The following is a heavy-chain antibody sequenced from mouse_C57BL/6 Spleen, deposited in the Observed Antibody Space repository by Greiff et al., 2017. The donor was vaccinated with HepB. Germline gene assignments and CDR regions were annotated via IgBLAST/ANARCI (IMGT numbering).Heavy chain of an antibody. J-gene: IGHJ3*01. CDR1: GFTFSDYG. CDR2: ISSGSSTI. CDR3: ARGGLLFAY. Sequence: EVKLVESGGGLVKPGGSLKLSCAASGFTFSDYGMHWVRQAPGKGLEWVAYISSGSSTIYYADTVKGRFTISRDNAKNTLFLQMTSLRSEDTAMYYCARGGLLFAYWGQGTLVTVSA. D-gene: IGHD1-1*01. V-gene: IGHV5-17*01.